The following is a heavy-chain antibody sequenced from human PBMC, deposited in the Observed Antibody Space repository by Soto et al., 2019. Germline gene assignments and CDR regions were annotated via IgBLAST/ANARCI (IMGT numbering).Heavy chain of an antibody. CDR3: ARAQWELDY. CDR2: ISTTGSFT. D-gene: IGHD1-26*01. V-gene: IGHV3-11*06. CDR1: GFTFSDYY. J-gene: IGHJ4*02. Sequence: GGSLRLSCAASGFTFSDYYMSWIRQAPGKGLEWVSFISTTGSFTNYADSLKGRFTISRDNAKNSLYLQINSLRADDTAVYYCARAQWELDYWGQGTLVTVSS.